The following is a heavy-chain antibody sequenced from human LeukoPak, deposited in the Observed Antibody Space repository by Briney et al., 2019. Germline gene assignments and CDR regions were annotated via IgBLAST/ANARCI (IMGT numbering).Heavy chain of an antibody. J-gene: IGHJ4*02. CDR1: GYTFTGYY. CDR2: INPDSGGT. Sequence: ASVKVSCKASGYTFTGYYMHWVRQAPGQGLEWMGRINPDSGGTSYAQKFQGRVTMTRDTSISTAYMELSRLRSDDTAVYYCARDLGIAATHPDYWGQGTLVTVSS. D-gene: IGHD6-13*01. CDR3: ARDLGIAATHPDY. V-gene: IGHV1-2*06.